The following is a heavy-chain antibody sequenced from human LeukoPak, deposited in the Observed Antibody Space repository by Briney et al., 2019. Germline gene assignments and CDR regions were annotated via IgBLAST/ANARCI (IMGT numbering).Heavy chain of an antibody. Sequence: PSETLSLTCTVSGESTNNNYWSWIRQPAGKGLEWTGRIFSSGSTLYNASLKSRVTMSVDTSKSQFSLKLNSVTAADSAVYYCATVGYGGYGALDYWGQGTLVTVSS. CDR3: ATVGYGGYGALDY. CDR1: GESTNNNY. V-gene: IGHV4-4*07. J-gene: IGHJ4*02. D-gene: IGHD4-23*01. CDR2: IFSSGST.